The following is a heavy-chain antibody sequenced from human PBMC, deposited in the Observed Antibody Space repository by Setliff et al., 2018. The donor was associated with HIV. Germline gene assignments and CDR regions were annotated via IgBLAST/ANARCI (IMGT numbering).Heavy chain of an antibody. D-gene: IGHD3-9*01. CDR1: GGSISSGDYY. Sequence: SETLSLTCTVSGGSISSGDYYWSWIRQPPGKGLEWIGYTYYSGSTYYNPSLKSRVTISVDTSKNQFSLKVSSVTAADTAVYYCAREGVGGNDILTGYYNSFDDWGQGTLVTVSS. CDR2: TYYSGST. J-gene: IGHJ4*02. V-gene: IGHV4-30-4*08. CDR3: AREGVGGNDILTGYYNSFDD.